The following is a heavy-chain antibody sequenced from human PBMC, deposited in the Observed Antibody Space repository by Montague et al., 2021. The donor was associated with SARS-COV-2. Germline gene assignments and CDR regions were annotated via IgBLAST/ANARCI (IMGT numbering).Heavy chain of an antibody. Sequence: SETLSLTCTVSGGSISRSSYSRGWIRQPPGKGLEWIGSIYYSGSTYYNPSLESRVTISVDTSKNQFSLKLSSVTAADTAVYYCARHSRQWLETVPNWFDPWGQGTLVTVSS. CDR1: GGSISRSSYS. CDR2: IYYSGST. J-gene: IGHJ5*02. CDR3: ARHSRQWLETVPNWFDP. V-gene: IGHV4-39*01. D-gene: IGHD6-19*01.